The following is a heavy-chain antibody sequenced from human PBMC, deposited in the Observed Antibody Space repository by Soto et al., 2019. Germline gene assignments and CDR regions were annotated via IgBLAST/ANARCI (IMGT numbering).Heavy chain of an antibody. Sequence: PGGSLRLSCAASGFTFSSYHMAWVRQAPGNGLEWVSVMSAGGANTYYTDSVKGRFTISRDNSKNMLYLQMNSLRAEDTAIYYCATISITVGERYFQHWGQGTLVTVSS. D-gene: IGHD3-22*01. CDR2: MSAGGANT. CDR1: GFTFSSYH. V-gene: IGHV3-23*01. J-gene: IGHJ1*01. CDR3: ATISITVGERYFQH.